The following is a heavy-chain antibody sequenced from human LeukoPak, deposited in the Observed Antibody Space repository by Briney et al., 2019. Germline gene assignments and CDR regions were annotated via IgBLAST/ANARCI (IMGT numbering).Heavy chain of an antibody. CDR3: ARALGYCTNGGCYP. D-gene: IGHD2-8*01. CDR1: GFTVSTYY. J-gene: IGHJ5*02. CDR2: IYSGGST. V-gene: IGHV3-53*01. Sequence: GGSLRLSCAASGFTVSTYYMSWVRQAPGKGLEWISVIYSGGSTYYADSVKGRFTISRDNSKNTLYLQMNSLRAEDTAVYYCARALGYCTNGGCYPWGRGTLVTVSS.